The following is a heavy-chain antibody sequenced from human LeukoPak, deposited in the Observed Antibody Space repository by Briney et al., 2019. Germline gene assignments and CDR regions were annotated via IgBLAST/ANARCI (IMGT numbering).Heavy chain of an antibody. V-gene: IGHV3-30*02. Sequence: GRSLRLSCAASGFTFSTYGIHWVRQAPGNGLEWVAFIRYDGSNKYYADSVKGRFTISRDNAKNTLYLQMDSLRAEDTAVYYCARDWFHAIDYWGQGTLVTVSS. CDR1: GFTFSTYG. CDR2: IRYDGSNK. J-gene: IGHJ4*02. D-gene: IGHD2/OR15-2a*01. CDR3: ARDWFHAIDY.